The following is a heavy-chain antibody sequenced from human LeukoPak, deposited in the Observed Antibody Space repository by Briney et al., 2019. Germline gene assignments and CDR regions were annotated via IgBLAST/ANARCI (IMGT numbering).Heavy chain of an antibody. V-gene: IGHV4-59*01. CDR1: GGSMSSYY. CDR2: IYYSGST. CDR3: ARDLGGSYPGLFDY. D-gene: IGHD1-26*01. Sequence: SETLSLTCTVSGGSMSSYYWSWIRQPPGKGLEWIGYIYYSGSTNYNPSLKSRVTISVDTSKNQFSLKLSSVTAADTAVYYCARDLGGSYPGLFDYWGQGTLVTVSS. J-gene: IGHJ4*02.